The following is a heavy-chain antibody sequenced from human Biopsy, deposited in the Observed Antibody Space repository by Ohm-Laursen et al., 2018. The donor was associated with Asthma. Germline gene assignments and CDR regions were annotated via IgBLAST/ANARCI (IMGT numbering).Heavy chain of an antibody. J-gene: IGHJ4*02. CDR1: GGAIDSGAYY. CDR2: IYYSGST. V-gene: IGHV4-31*03. D-gene: IGHD3-22*01. Sequence: TLSLTCTVSGGAIDSGAYYWSWIRQLPGKGLEWIGFIYYSGSTYYNPSLKSRVSISIDTSKNQFSLKLSSVTAVDTAVYYCARAQDYYDSRGYYRSFDYWGQGTLVTVSS. CDR3: ARAQDYYDSRGYYRSFDY.